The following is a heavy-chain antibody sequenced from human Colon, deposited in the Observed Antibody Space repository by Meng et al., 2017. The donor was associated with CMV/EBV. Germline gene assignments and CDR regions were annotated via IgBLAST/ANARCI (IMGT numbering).Heavy chain of an antibody. D-gene: IGHD6-13*01. J-gene: IGHJ6*02. Sequence: GGSLRLSCAASGFTFSSYAMHWVRQAPGKGLEWVAFISYDGSKKKYADSVTGRFTISRDTPKDTLYLQMISLRAADTAIYYCARRYCDPSSCSYGMDVWGQGTTVTVSS. CDR3: ARRYCDPSSCSYGMDV. CDR2: ISYDGSKK. V-gene: IGHV3-30*03. CDR1: GFTFSSYA.